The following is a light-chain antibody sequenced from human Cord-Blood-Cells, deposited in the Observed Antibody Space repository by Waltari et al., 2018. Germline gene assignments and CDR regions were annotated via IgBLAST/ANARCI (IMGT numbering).Light chain of an antibody. CDR1: SSDVGSSNL. Sequence: QSALTQPASVSGSPGQSVTLACPGTSSDVGSSNLVSWYQQHPGKAPKLMIYEGSKRPSGVSNRFSGSKSGNTASLTSSELHAEDEADYYCCSYAGSSTYVFGTGTKVTVL. V-gene: IGLV2-23*01. CDR3: CSYAGSSTYV. J-gene: IGLJ1*01. CDR2: EGS.